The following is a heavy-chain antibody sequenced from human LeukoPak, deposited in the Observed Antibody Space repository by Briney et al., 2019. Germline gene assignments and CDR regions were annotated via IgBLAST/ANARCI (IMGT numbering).Heavy chain of an antibody. Sequence: GGSLRLSCAASGFTFSNYAMHWVRQAPGKGLEWVAVISYDGSNKYYEDSVKGRFTISRYNAKNSLYLQMNSLRAEDTAVYYCARGASVVAGSDNAFDIWGQGTMVTVSS. CDR3: ARGASVVAGSDNAFDI. CDR2: ISYDGSNK. J-gene: IGHJ3*02. D-gene: IGHD6-19*01. CDR1: GFTFSNYA. V-gene: IGHV3-30*04.